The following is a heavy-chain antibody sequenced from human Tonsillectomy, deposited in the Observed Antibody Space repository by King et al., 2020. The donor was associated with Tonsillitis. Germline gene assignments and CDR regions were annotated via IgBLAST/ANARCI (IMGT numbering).Heavy chain of an antibody. D-gene: IGHD3-3*01. V-gene: IGHV1-69*01. CDR1: GGTFSDYT. CDR2: IISVYGTA. CDR3: ARGGTVSWLLSDYFDR. Sequence: VQLVQSGAEVKKPGSSVKVSCEASGGTFSDYTINWVRQAPGQGLEWMGAIISVYGTANCAQKFQGRVTITADESTSTAYMELSSLRFEDTAVYYCARGGTVSWLLSDYFDRWGQGTLVTVSS. J-gene: IGHJ4*02.